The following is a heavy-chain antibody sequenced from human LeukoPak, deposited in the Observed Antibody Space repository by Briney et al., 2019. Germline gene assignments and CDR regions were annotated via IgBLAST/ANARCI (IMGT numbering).Heavy chain of an antibody. V-gene: IGHV1-2*02. J-gene: IGHJ3*01. CDR3: ARVHDGRYCSGGSCHL. D-gene: IGHD2-15*01. CDR1: GYTLTELS. CDR2: INPNSGGT. Sequence: GASVKVSCKVSGYTLTELSMHWVRQAPGQGLEWMGWINPNSGGTNYAQKFQGRVTMTRDTSISTAYMELSRLRSDDTAVYYCARVHDGRYCSGGSCHLWGQGTMVTVSS.